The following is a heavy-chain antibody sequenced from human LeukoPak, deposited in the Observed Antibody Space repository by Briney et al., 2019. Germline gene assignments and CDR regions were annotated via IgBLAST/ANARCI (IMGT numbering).Heavy chain of an antibody. CDR1: CFTFISYS. Sequence: GGALRISFSASCFTFISYSMKWGRPAPGKGVGWVSSLNCSSSYIYYADSVKGRFTISRDNAKNSLYLQMNSLRAEDTAVYYCARRGYDILTGYYLGFDYWGQGTLVTVSS. D-gene: IGHD3-9*01. CDR3: ARRGYDILTGYYLGFDY. J-gene: IGHJ4*02. V-gene: IGHV3-21*01. CDR2: LNCSSSYI.